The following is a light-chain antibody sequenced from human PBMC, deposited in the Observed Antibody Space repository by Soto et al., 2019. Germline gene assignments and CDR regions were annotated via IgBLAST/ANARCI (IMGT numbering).Light chain of an antibody. V-gene: IGLV1-47*01. CDR1: SSNIGSNY. J-gene: IGLJ3*02. CDR2: RNN. CDR3: AAWDDSLSGTWV. Sequence: QSVLTQPPSASGTPGQRVTISCSGSSSNIGSNYVYWYQQLPGTAPKLLIYRNNQRHSGVTDRFSGSKSGTSASLAISGLRSEDEADYYCAAWDDSLSGTWVFGGGTKLTVL.